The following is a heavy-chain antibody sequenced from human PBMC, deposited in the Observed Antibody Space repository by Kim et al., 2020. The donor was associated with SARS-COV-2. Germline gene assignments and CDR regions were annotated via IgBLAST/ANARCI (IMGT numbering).Heavy chain of an antibody. CDR1: GFTFSSHG. J-gene: IGHJ5*02. V-gene: IGHV3-33*01. Sequence: GGSLRLSCEASGFTFSSHGMHWVRQAPGKGLEWVAVIWYGGSNKYYADSVKGRFTISRDNSKNTLSLQMNSLRAEDTAVYYCARDSRSSLNHWGQGTLVTVSS. CDR3: ARDSRSSLNH. D-gene: IGHD6-6*01. CDR2: IWYGGSNK.